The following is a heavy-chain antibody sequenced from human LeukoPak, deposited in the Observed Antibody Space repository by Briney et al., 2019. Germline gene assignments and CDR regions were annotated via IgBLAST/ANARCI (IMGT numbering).Heavy chain of an antibody. J-gene: IGHJ3*02. D-gene: IGHD2/OR15-2a*01. CDR3: ARGSNTDDAFDI. Sequence: ASVKVSCKASGGTFSSYAISWVRQAPGQGLEWMGGIIPIFGTANYAQKFQGRVTMTRNTSISTAYMELSSLRSEDTAVYYCARGSNTDDAFDIWGQGTMVTVSS. CDR2: IIPIFGTA. CDR1: GGTFSSYA. V-gene: IGHV1-69*05.